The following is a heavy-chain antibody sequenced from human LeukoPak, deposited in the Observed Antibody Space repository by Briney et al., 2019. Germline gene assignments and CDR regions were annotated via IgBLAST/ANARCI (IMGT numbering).Heavy chain of an antibody. CDR1: GYTFTSYD. D-gene: IGHD1-26*01. CDR2: MNPNSGNT. J-gene: IGHJ3*02. Sequence: GASVKVSCKASGYTFTSYDINWVRQATGQGLEWMGWMNPNSGNTGYAQKFQGRVTMTRNTSISTAYMELRSLRSDDTAVYYCARDHSGSYIPEIFGFDIWGQGTMITVSS. V-gene: IGHV1-8*01. CDR3: ARDHSGSYIPEIFGFDI.